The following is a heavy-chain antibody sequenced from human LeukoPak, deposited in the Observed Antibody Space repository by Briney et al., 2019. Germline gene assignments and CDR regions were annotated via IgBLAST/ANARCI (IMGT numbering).Heavy chain of an antibody. CDR1: GGSIRSGGHY. V-gene: IGHV4-31*03. CDR3: ARDRVDSSGYSDAFDI. CDR2: IFYSGAT. D-gene: IGHD3-22*01. Sequence: PSQTLSLTCSVSGGSIRSGGHYWTWIRQHPGKGLEWIGYIFYSGATYYSPSLKSRLSISLDTSKNQFSLNLTSVTAADTAVYYCARDRVDSSGYSDAFDIWGQGTMVTVSS. J-gene: IGHJ3*02.